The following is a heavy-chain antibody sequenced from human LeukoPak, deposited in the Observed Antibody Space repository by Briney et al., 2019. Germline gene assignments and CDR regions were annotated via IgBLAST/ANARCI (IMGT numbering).Heavy chain of an antibody. Sequence: GGSLRLSCAASGXTFSSYAMSWVRQAPGKGLEWVSAISGSGGSTYYADSVKGRFTISRDNSKNTLYLQMNSLRAEDTAVYYCAKGSYYDSSGYFFDYWGQGTLVTVSS. CDR3: AKGSYYDSSGYFFDY. V-gene: IGHV3-23*01. CDR2: ISGSGGST. J-gene: IGHJ4*02. D-gene: IGHD3-22*01. CDR1: GXTFSSYA.